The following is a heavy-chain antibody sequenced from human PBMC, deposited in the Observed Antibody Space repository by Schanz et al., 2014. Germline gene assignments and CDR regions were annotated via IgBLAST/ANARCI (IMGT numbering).Heavy chain of an antibody. CDR3: AKVAPAATYLDS. J-gene: IGHJ4*02. V-gene: IGHV3-11*04. CDR2: IISTGGTI. D-gene: IGHD2-2*01. CDR1: GFTFSDYY. Sequence: VQLVESGGGLVQPGGSLRLSCAASGFTFSDYYMSWIRQAPGKGLEWVSSIISTGGTIYYVDSVRGRFTISRDNAKNSLYLQMNSLTAEDTAVYYCAKVAPAATYLDSWGLGTLVTVSS.